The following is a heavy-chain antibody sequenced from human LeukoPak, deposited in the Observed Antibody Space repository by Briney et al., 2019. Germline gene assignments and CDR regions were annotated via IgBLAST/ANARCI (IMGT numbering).Heavy chain of an antibody. D-gene: IGHD3-10*01. CDR3: ATRLLLWFGELGWFDP. CDR1: GGSISSSDYY. Sequence: SETLSLTCTVSGGSISSSDYYWSWIRQPPGKGLEWIGYIYYSGSTYYNPSLKSRVTISVDTSKNQFSLKLSSVTAADTAVYYCATRLLLWFGELGWFDPWGQGTLVTVSS. CDR2: IYYSGST. V-gene: IGHV4-30-4*01. J-gene: IGHJ5*02.